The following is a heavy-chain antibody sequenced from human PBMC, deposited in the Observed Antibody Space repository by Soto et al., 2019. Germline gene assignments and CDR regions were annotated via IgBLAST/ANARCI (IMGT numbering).Heavy chain of an antibody. D-gene: IGHD3-9*01. Sequence: SETLSLTCTVSGGSISSGGYYWSWIRQHPGKGLEWIGYIYYSGSTYYNPSLKSRVTISVDTSKNQFSLKLSSVTAADTAVYYCARGDFEADAFDIWGQGTMVTVSS. J-gene: IGHJ3*02. CDR2: IYYSGST. CDR3: ARGDFEADAFDI. CDR1: GGSISSGGYY. V-gene: IGHV4-31*03.